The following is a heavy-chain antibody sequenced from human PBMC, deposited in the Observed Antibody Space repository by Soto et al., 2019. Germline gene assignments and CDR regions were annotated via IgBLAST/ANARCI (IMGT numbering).Heavy chain of an antibody. CDR3: ASGAVAGSTGY. D-gene: IGHD1-1*01. J-gene: IGHJ4*02. V-gene: IGHV1-69*12. CDR1: GGTFSSYA. CDR2: IIPIFGTA. Sequence: QVQLVQSGAEVKKPGSSVKVSCKASGGTFSSYAISWVRQAPGQGLEWMGGIIPIFGTANYAQKFQGRVTITADEATRTAYMELSSLRSADPAVYYCASGAVAGSTGYWGQGTLVTVSS.